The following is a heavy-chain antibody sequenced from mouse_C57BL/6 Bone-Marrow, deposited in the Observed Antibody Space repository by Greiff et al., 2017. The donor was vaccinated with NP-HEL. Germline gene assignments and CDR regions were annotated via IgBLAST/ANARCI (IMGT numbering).Heavy chain of an antibody. D-gene: IGHD3-3*01. V-gene: IGHV2-2*01. CDR3: ARKAVYWYFDV. Sequence: VHLATSCPFLFPPSHSLSITFTFSFFSLTIYCVHFFLHSPGKGLEWLGVIWSGGSTDYNAAFISRLSISKDNSKSQVFFKMNSLQADDTAIYYCARKAVYWYFDVWGTGTTVTVSS. CDR1: FFSLTIYC. J-gene: IGHJ1*03. CDR2: IWSGGST.